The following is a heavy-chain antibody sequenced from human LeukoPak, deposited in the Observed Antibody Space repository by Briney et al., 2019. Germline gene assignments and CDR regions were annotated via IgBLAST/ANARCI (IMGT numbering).Heavy chain of an antibody. Sequence: GGSLRLSCAASGFTASSNYMSWVRQAPGKGLEWVSVIYSGGGTYYADSVKGRFTISRDNSKNTLYLQMNSLRAEDTAVYYCARDSGLALQYYFDYWGQGTLVTVSS. CDR3: ARDSGLALQYYFDY. J-gene: IGHJ4*02. D-gene: IGHD4-11*01. CDR2: IYSGGGT. CDR1: GFTASSNY. V-gene: IGHV3-53*01.